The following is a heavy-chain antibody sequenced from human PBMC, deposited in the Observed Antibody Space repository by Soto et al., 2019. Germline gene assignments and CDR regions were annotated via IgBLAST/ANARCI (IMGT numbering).Heavy chain of an antibody. CDR2: IYPSGNT. J-gene: IGHJ5*02. CDR1: GASLSNYY. CDR3: ARGSLHFDP. V-gene: IGHV4-4*07. Sequence: SEALSLTWTVSGASLSNYYWIWIRQPAGKGLEWIGRIYPSGNTHYKSSLNSRVTMSVDTSKNQFSLKLRSLTAADTAVYYCARGSLHFDPWGQGTLVTVSS.